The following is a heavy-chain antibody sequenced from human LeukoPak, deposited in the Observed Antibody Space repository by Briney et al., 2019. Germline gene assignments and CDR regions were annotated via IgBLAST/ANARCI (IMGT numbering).Heavy chain of an antibody. CDR1: GFTFSDYY. J-gene: IGHJ4*02. CDR2: ISSSGSTI. D-gene: IGHD5-18*01. Sequence: PGGSLRLSCAASGFTFSDYYMSWIRQAPGKGLEWVSYISSSGSTIYYADSVKGRFTISRDNAKNSLYLQMNSLRAEDTAVYYCAREKLTERGYSYGGTDYWGQGTLVTVSS. CDR3: AREKLTERGYSYGGTDY. V-gene: IGHV3-11*01.